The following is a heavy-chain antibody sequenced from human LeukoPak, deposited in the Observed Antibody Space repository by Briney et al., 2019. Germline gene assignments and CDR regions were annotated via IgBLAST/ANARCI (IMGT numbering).Heavy chain of an antibody. Sequence: ASVKVSCKASGGTFSSFTSTWVRQAPGQGLEWMGWISAYNGNTNYAQKLQGRVTMTTDTSTSTAYMELRSLRSDDTAVYYCARSPYYDFWGGTRAGSYFDYWGQGTLVTVSS. V-gene: IGHV1-18*01. CDR2: ISAYNGNT. D-gene: IGHD3-3*01. CDR1: GGTFSSFT. J-gene: IGHJ4*02. CDR3: ARSPYYDFWGGTRAGSYFDY.